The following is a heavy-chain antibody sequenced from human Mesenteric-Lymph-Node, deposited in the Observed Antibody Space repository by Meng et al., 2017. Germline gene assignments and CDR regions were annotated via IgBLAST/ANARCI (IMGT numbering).Heavy chain of an antibody. CDR1: GFTFSSYA. D-gene: IGHD3-22*01. V-gene: IGHV3-23*01. CDR3: AKSDYDSSGYARLRAVGHAFDI. Sequence: GESLKISCAASGFTFSSYAMSWVRQAPGKGLEWVSGVSGSAGSTYYADSVKGRFTISRDNSENTLYLQMNSLRAEDTAVYYCAKSDYDSSGYARLRAVGHAFDIWGQGTMVTVSS. J-gene: IGHJ3*02. CDR2: VSGSAGST.